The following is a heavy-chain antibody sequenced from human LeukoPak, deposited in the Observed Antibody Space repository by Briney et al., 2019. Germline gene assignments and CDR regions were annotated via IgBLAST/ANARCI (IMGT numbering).Heavy chain of an antibody. CDR2: ISSSSSYI. CDR3: ARGYSGYDCPAS. Sequence: GGSLRLSCSASGFTFSSYAMSWVRQAPGKGLEWVSSISSSSSYIYYADSVKGRFTISRDNAKNSLYLQMNSLRAEDTAVYYCARGYSGYDCPASWAQGPLVTVSS. V-gene: IGHV3-21*01. D-gene: IGHD5-12*01. J-gene: IGHJ5*02. CDR1: GFTFSSYA.